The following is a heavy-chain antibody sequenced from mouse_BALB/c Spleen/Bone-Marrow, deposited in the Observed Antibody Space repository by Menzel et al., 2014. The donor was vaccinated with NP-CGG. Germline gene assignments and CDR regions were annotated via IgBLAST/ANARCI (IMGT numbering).Heavy chain of an antibody. Sequence: EVQLVESGGGLVQPGGSLKLSCATSGFTFSDYYMYWVRRTPEKRLEWVAYISNGGGSTYYPDTVKGRFTISRDNAKNTLYLQMSRLKSEDTAMYYCARQGIYYGYDPFAYWGQGTLVTVS. J-gene: IGHJ3*01. CDR3: ARQGIYYGYDPFAY. CDR1: GFTFSDYY. D-gene: IGHD2-2*01. CDR2: ISNGGGST. V-gene: IGHV5-12*02.